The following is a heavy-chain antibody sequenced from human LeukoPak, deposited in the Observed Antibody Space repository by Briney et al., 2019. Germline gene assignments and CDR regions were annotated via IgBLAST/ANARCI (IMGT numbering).Heavy chain of an antibody. J-gene: IGHJ4*02. V-gene: IGHV3-30*18. D-gene: IGHD3-10*01. CDR2: ISYDGSNK. CDR1: GFTFSSYG. Sequence: PGGSLRLSCAASGFTFSSYGMHWVRQAPGKGLEWVAVISYDGSNKYYVDSVKGRFTISRDHSKSTLYLQMNSLRAEDTAVYYCAKDQQEMVRGVAYYFDSWGQGTLVTVSS. CDR3: AKDQQEMVRGVAYYFDS.